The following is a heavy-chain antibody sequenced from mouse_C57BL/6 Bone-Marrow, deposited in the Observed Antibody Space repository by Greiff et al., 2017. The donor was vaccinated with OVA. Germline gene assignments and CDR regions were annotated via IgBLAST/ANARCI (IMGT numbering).Heavy chain of an antibody. J-gene: IGHJ3*01. Sequence: VQLQQSGTVLARPGASVKMSCKTSGYTFTSYWMHWVKQRPGQGLEWIGAIYPGNSDTSYNQKFKGKANLTAVTSAITASMELSSLTNEDSAVYYCTGNWDEGGFAYWGQGTLVTVSA. CDR2: IYPGNSDT. D-gene: IGHD4-1*01. CDR3: TGNWDEGGFAY. CDR1: GYTFTSYW. V-gene: IGHV1-5*01.